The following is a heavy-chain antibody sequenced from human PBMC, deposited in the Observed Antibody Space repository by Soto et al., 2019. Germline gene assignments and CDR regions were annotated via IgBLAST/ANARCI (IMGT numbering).Heavy chain of an antibody. D-gene: IGHD3-10*01. CDR3: ASSRDITMVSGP. CDR1: GYTFTSYG. J-gene: IGHJ5*02. V-gene: IGHV1-18*01. CDR2: ISAYNGNT. Sequence: ASVKVSCKASGYTFTSYGISWVRQAPGQGLEWMGWISAYNGNTNYAQKFQGRVTMTRDTSTSTVYMELSSLRSEDTAVYYCASSRDITMVSGPWGQGSLVTVSS.